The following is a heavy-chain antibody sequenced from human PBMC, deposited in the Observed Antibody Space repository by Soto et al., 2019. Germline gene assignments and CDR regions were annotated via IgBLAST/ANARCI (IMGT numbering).Heavy chain of an antibody. Sequence: KASETLSLTCTVYGGSFSDYSWIWIRQPPGKGLEWIGEINHRGQSNLKSSLKSRTIISVDKSKNQVSLNLNSVTAADTAVYFCAKVSRITIFGGGWFDPWGQGTLVTVSS. CDR3: AKVSRITIFGGGWFDP. D-gene: IGHD3-3*01. J-gene: IGHJ5*02. CDR1: GGSFSDYS. CDR2: INHRGQS. V-gene: IGHV4-34*01.